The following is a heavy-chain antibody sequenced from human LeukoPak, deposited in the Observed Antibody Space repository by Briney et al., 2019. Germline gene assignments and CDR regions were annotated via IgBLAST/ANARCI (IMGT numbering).Heavy chain of an antibody. D-gene: IGHD5-18*01. J-gene: IGHJ4*02. CDR3: ARERDGGYSYGSHFDY. CDR1: GFTFSSYW. Sequence: PGGSLRLSCVASGFTFSSYWMSWVRLAPGKGLEWVSSISSSSSYIYYADSVKGRFTISRDNAKNSLYLQMNSLRAEDTAVYYCARERDGGYSYGSHFDYWGQGTLVTVSS. CDR2: ISSSSSYI. V-gene: IGHV3-21*01.